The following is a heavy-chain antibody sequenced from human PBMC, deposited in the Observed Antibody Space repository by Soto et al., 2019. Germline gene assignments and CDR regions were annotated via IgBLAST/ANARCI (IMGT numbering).Heavy chain of an antibody. V-gene: IGHV1-18*01. Sequence: ASGRVSCKASGYSFTNSGISWVRQAPGQGLEWMGWISTDNGNTNYAQHLQGRVSMTTDTSTSTAYMELRSLRSDDTAVYYCARDSIVLVPAATYYYGMDVWGQGTTVTVSS. J-gene: IGHJ6*02. CDR3: ARDSIVLVPAATYYYGMDV. CDR1: GYSFTNSG. CDR2: ISTDNGNT. D-gene: IGHD2-2*01.